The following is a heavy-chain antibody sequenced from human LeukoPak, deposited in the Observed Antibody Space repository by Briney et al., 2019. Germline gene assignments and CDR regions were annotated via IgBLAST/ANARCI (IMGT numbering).Heavy chain of an antibody. D-gene: IGHD2-15*01. Sequence: PSQTLSLTCTVSGGSISSGSYYWSWIRQPAGKGLEWLGRISTSGSTNYNSSLKSRVTISVDTSKNEFSLKLSSVTAADTAVYYCAREGGGCSGGSCYSAKYYFDYWGQGTLVTVSS. CDR3: AREGGGCSGGSCYSAKYYFDY. J-gene: IGHJ4*02. CDR1: GGSISSGSYY. CDR2: ISTSGST. V-gene: IGHV4-61*02.